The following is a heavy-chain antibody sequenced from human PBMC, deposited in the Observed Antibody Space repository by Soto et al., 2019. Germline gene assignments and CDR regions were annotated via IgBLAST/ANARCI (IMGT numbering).Heavy chain of an antibody. Sequence: SETLSLTCTVSGGSISSGGYYWSWIRQHPGKGLEWIGYIYYSGSTYYNPSLKSRVTISVDTSKNQFSLKLSSVTAADTAVYYCARDKHVGNYFEYWGQGTLVTVSS. CDR3: ARDKHVGNYFEY. CDR2: IYYSGST. CDR1: GGSISSGGYY. J-gene: IGHJ4*02. V-gene: IGHV4-31*03.